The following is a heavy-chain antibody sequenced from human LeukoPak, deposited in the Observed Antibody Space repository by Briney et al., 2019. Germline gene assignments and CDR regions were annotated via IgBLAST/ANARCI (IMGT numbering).Heavy chain of an antibody. CDR2: IGASGEST. V-gene: IGHV3-23*01. D-gene: IGHD1-7*01. Sequence: PGGSLRLSCAASGFTFSVAAMTWVRQAPGKGLEWVSLIGASGESTYYADSVKGRFTISRDDSKNTAYLQMNSLKTEDTAVYYCTRYSNWNYGYWYFDLWGRGTLVTVSS. CDR1: GFTFSVAA. CDR3: TRYSNWNYGYWYFDL. J-gene: IGHJ2*01.